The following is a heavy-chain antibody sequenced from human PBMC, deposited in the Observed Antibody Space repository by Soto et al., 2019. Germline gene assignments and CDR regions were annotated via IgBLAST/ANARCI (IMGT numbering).Heavy chain of an antibody. V-gene: IGHV4-59*08. CDR3: ARHPVGYSYGSSYGYCFDY. J-gene: IGHJ4*02. CDR1: GGSISSYY. D-gene: IGHD5-18*01. CDR2: IYYSGST. Sequence: SETLSLTCTVSGGSISSYYWSWIRQPPGKGLEWIGYIYYSGSTNYNPSLKSRVTISVDTSKNQFSLKLSSVTAADTAVYYCARHPVGYSYGSSYGYCFDYWGQGTLVTVSS.